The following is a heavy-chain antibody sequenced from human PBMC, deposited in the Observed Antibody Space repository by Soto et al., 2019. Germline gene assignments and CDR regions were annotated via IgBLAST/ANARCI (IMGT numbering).Heavy chain of an antibody. Sequence: QVQLVESGGGVVQPWSSLRLSCAASGFTFSNYGMHWVRQAPGKGLEWVAFIWYDGSNKYYADSVKGRFTISRDNSKNTLNLQMNRLRAEDTAVYYCARDYDSTDYWGQGTLVTVSS. CDR2: IWYDGSNK. CDR1: GFTFSNYG. D-gene: IGHD3-22*01. V-gene: IGHV3-33*01. J-gene: IGHJ4*02. CDR3: ARDYDSTDY.